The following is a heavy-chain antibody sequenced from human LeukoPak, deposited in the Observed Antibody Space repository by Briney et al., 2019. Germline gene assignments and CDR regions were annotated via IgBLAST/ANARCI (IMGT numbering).Heavy chain of an antibody. CDR1: GFPFSDYY. CDR2: ISGGSHI. D-gene: IGHD2-2*01. V-gene: IGHV3-11*01. J-gene: IGHJ6*02. CDR3: ARGFDCRSASCSCMDL. Sequence: GGSLRLSCAASGFPFSDYYMSWIRQAPGKGLEWVSYISGGSHIYYADSVKGRFTISRDNAKNSLFLQMNSLRAEDTAVYYCARGFDCRSASCSCMDLWGQGTTVTVSS.